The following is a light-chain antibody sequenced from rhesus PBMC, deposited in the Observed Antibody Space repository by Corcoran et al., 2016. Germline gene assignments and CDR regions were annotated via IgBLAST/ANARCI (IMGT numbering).Light chain of an antibody. CDR2: DVS. CDR3: YSYRSGSTFV. V-gene: IGLV2S9*01. Sequence: PPSVSXSLGQSVTISCTGTSSDIGAFIDVSWYQQHPGTAPRLLIYDVSKRPSGVSDRFSGSKSGTTASLTISGLQAEDEADYYCYSYRSGSTFVFGSGTTLTVL. CDR1: SSDIGAFID. J-gene: IGLJ6*01.